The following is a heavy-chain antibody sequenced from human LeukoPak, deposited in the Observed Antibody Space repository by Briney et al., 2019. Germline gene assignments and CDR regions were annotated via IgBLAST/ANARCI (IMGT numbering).Heavy chain of an antibody. Sequence: GGALRLSCAASGFTFSSYGMHWVRQAPGKGLEGVAVISYDGSKKFYADSVKGRFTISRDNSKNTLYLQMNSLRAEDTAVYYCARDRVRYRSGGDYYGMDVWGQGTTVTVSS. V-gene: IGHV3-30*03. D-gene: IGHD3-10*01. CDR1: GFTFSSYG. CDR2: ISYDGSKK. J-gene: IGHJ6*02. CDR3: ARDRVRYRSGGDYYGMDV.